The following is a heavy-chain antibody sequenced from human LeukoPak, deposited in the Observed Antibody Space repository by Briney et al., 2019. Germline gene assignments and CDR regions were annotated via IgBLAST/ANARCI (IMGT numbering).Heavy chain of an antibody. V-gene: IGHV3-23*01. CDR1: GFTFSTYG. J-gene: IGHJ4*02. D-gene: IGHD2-8*02. CDR3: AKDQGTGFSDFDY. CDR2: LSDTGGNS. Sequence: PGGSLRLSCAASGFTFSTYGMIWVRQAPGKGLEWVSSLSDTGGNSYYPDSVRGRFTLSRDNSKNNLYLQMNSLTTEDTAVYYCAKDQGTGFSDFDYWGQGTLVTVSS.